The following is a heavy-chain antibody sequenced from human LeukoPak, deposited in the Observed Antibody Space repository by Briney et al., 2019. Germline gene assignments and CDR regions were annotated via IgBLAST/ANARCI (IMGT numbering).Heavy chain of an antibody. Sequence: GGSLRLSCEASGFTFSDYEMNWVRQAPGKGLEWVSFINSGGTTMYYADSVKGRFTVSRDNAKNSLYLQMNSLRAEDTAVYYCARDHDGDCIGGNCYLTPFDHWGQGTLVTVSS. D-gene: IGHD2-15*01. CDR3: ARDHDGDCIGGNCYLTPFDH. CDR2: INSGGTTM. J-gene: IGHJ4*02. V-gene: IGHV3-48*03. CDR1: GFTFSDYE.